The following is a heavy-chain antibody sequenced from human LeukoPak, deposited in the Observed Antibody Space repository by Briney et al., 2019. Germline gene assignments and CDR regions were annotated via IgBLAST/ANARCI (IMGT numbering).Heavy chain of an antibody. J-gene: IGHJ4*02. CDR2: IRYDGSIK. CDR1: GFTFSSFG. Sequence: GGSLRLSCAASGFTFSSFGMQWVRQAPGKGLEWVAFIRYDGSIKYYADSVKGRFTISRDNSKNTLYLQMNSLRAEDTAVYYCARGSHYYDSSGPPSYYFDYWGQGTLVTVSS. D-gene: IGHD3-22*01. V-gene: IGHV3-30*02. CDR3: ARGSHYYDSSGPPSYYFDY.